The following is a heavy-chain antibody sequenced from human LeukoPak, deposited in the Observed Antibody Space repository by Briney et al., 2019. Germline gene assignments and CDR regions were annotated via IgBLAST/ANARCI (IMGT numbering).Heavy chain of an antibody. V-gene: IGHV4-30-4*01. CDR1: GGSISSGDYY. J-gene: IGHJ5*02. D-gene: IGHD1-1*01. Sequence: SQTLSLTCTVSGGSISSGDYYWSWIRQPPGKGLEWIGYIYYSGSTCYNPSLKSRVTLSVDTSKNQFSLKLSSVTAADTAVYYCAREGTSGTHLNWFDPWGQGTLVTVSS. CDR2: IYYSGST. CDR3: AREGTSGTHLNWFDP.